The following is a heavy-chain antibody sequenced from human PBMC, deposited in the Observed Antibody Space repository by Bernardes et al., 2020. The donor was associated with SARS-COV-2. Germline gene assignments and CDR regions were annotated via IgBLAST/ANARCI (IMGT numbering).Heavy chain of an antibody. Sequence: SGPTLVKPTQTLTLTCTFSGFSLSTSGVGVGWIRQPPGKALEWLALIYWNDAERYSPSLKNRLTITKDTSKNQVVLTMTYMDPVDTATYYCAHRIAVAAPFDYWGQGTLVTVSS. CDR1: GFSLSTSGVG. CDR3: AHRIAVAAPFDY. CDR2: IYWNDAE. D-gene: IGHD6-19*01. V-gene: IGHV2-5*01. J-gene: IGHJ4*02.